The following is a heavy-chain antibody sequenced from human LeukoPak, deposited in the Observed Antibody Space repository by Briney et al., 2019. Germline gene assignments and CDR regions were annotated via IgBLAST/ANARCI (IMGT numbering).Heavy chain of an antibody. CDR2: ISGSGGST. V-gene: IGHV3-23*01. CDR1: GFTFSSYA. CDR3: AKGTVRWELTRFVY. D-gene: IGHD1-26*01. Sequence: GGSLRLSCAASGFTFSSYAMSWVRQAPGKGLEWVSAISGSGGSTYYADSVKGRFTISRDNSKNTLYLQMNSLRTEDTAVYYCAKGTVRWELTRFVYWGQGTLVTVSS. J-gene: IGHJ4*02.